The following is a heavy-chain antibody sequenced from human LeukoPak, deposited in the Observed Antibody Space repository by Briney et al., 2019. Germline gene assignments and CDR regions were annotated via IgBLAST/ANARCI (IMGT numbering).Heavy chain of an antibody. CDR1: GGSSRNYY. CDR3: ARGPDFYDSSGYYPI. J-gene: IGHJ4*02. CDR2: INHSGST. Sequence: TSETLSLTCAVYGGSSRNYYWSWIRQPPGKGLEWIGEINHSGSTKYNPSLKSRVTISVDRSKNQFSLKLSSVTAADTAVYYCARGPDFYDSSGYYPIWGQGTLVTVSS. D-gene: IGHD3-22*01. V-gene: IGHV4-34*01.